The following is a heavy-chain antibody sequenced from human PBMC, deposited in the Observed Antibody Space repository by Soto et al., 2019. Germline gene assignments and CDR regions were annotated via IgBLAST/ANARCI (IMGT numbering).Heavy chain of an antibody. Sequence: GASVKVSCKASGYTFTGHYIHWVRQAPEQGPEWMGEIGPESGATRYAQKFQGRVTMTRDTSITTVYMELKNLSPDDTAVYYCGRGRSGLIVFSYWGQGNPVNVS. CDR1: GYTFTGHY. CDR3: GRGRSGLIVFSY. V-gene: IGHV1-2*02. J-gene: IGHJ4*02. D-gene: IGHD1-26*01. CDR2: IGPESGAT.